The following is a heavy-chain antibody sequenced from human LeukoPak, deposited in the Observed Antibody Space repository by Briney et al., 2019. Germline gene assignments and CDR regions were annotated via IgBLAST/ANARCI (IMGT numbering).Heavy chain of an antibody. CDR1: GFTFSNYW. V-gene: IGHV3-7*01. Sequence: GGALRLSCAASGFTFSNYWIHWVRQAPGKGLEWVANIKEDGSDIYYVDSVKGRFTISRDNAKNSLYLQMNSLRAEDTAVYYCARDRRAMTIYYWGQGXLVXVSS. CDR3: ARDRRAMTIYY. CDR2: IKEDGSDI. J-gene: IGHJ4*02. D-gene: IGHD4/OR15-4a*01.